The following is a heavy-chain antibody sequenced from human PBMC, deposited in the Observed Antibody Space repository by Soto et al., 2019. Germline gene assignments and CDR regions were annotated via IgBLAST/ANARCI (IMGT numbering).Heavy chain of an antibody. V-gene: IGHV3-30*18. J-gene: IGHJ6*02. CDR2: ISYDGSNK. CDR1: VFTFISYG. CDR3: AKGGGIAADYYYYGMDV. Sequence: GSLRIACAAPVFTFISYGMHWVRQAPGKGLEWVAVISYDGSNKYYADSVKGRFTISRDNSKNTLYLQMNSLRAEDTAVYYCAKGGGIAADYYYYGMDVWGQGTTVTVSS. D-gene: IGHD6-13*01.